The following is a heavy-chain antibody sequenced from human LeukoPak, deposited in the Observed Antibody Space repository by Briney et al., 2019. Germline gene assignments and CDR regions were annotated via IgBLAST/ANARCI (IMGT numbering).Heavy chain of an antibody. V-gene: IGHV4-59*01. CDR3: ARTLKWLAFDY. CDR2: IYYSGST. J-gene: IGHJ4*02. CDR1: GGSISNYY. Sequence: SETLSLTCTVSGGSISNYYWSWIRQPPGKGLEWIGYIYYSGSTNYNPSLKSRVTISVDTSKNQFSLKLSSVTAADTAVYYCARTLKWLAFDYWGQGTLVTVSS. D-gene: IGHD3-22*01.